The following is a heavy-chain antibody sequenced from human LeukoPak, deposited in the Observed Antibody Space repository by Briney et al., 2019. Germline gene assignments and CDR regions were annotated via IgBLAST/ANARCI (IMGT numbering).Heavy chain of an antibody. V-gene: IGHV4-34*01. CDR2: INHSGST. D-gene: IGHD2-2*01. J-gene: IGHJ5*02. Sequence: SETLSLTCAVYGGSFSGYYWSWICQPPGKGLEWIGEINHSGSTNYNPSLKSRVTISVDTSKNQFSLKLSSVTAADTAVYYCARAKSWRVVVPAARPYNWFDPWGQGTLVTVSS. CDR3: ARAKSWRVVVPAARPYNWFDP. CDR1: GGSFSGYY.